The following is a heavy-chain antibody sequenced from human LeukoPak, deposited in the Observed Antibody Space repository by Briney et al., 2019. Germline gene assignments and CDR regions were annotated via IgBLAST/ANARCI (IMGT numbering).Heavy chain of an antibody. CDR1: GFTFSSYA. CDR2: ISGSGGST. CDR3: AKATLSAIQRGNYFDY. V-gene: IGHV3-23*01. Sequence: GGSLRLSCAASGFTFSSYAMSWVRQAPGKGLEWVSAISGSGGSTYYADSVKGRFTISRDNSKNTLYLQMNSLRAEDTAVYYCAKATLSAIQRGNYFDYWGQGTLVTVSS. D-gene: IGHD2-21*01. J-gene: IGHJ4*02.